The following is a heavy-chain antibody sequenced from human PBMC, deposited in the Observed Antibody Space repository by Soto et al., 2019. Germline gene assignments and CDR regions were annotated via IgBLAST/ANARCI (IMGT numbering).Heavy chain of an antibody. V-gene: IGHV4-4*02. D-gene: IGHD2-2*01. Sequence: PSETLSLTCAVSSGSISSSNWWSWVRQPPGKGLEWIGEIYHSGSTNYNPSLKSRVTISVDKSKNQFSLKLSSVTAADTAVYYCARGTASVPYYYYMDVWGKGTTVTVSS. CDR1: SGSISSSNW. CDR2: IYHSGST. CDR3: ARGTASVPYYYYMDV. J-gene: IGHJ6*03.